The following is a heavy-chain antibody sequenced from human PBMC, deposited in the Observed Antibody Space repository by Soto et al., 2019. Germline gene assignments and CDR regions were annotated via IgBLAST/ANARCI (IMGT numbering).Heavy chain of an antibody. D-gene: IGHD3-9*01. CDR1: GYTFTSCG. CDR2: ISAYNGNT. V-gene: IGHV1-18*04. CDR3: ARDQGYYDILTGYYITRPFDY. Sequence: ASVKVSCKASGYTFTSCGIRWVRQAPGQGLEWMGWISAYNGNTNYAQKLQGRVTMTTDTSTSTAYMELRSLRSDDTAVYYCARDQGYYDILTGYYITRPFDYWGQGTLVTVS. J-gene: IGHJ4*02.